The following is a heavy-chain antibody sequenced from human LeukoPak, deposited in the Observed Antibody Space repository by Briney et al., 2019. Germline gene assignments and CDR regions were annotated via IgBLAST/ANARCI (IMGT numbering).Heavy chain of an antibody. CDR2: ISGGGSTT. Sequence: PGGSLKLSCTASRFTFSSYGMSWVRQAPGKGLEWVASISGGGSTTYNTDDVKGRFTISRDYSKSTVSLQMSSLRVEDTDVYYCAKGGAYGSGSYFDYWGQGTLVTVSS. V-gene: IGHV3-23*01. D-gene: IGHD3-10*01. J-gene: IGHJ4*02. CDR1: RFTFSSYG. CDR3: AKGGAYGSGSYFDY.